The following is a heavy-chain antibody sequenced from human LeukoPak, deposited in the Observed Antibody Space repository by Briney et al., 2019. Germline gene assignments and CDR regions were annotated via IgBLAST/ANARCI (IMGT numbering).Heavy chain of an antibody. Sequence: PGGSLRLSCAAAGFTFSSSSMNWVRQTPGKGLEWVSSISGESKYIYYADSVTGRFTISRDNAKNSLYLQMSTLRAEDTAVYYCARGAVFQWNYDYWGQGTQVTVSS. V-gene: IGHV3-21*01. CDR3: ARGAVFQWNYDY. J-gene: IGHJ4*02. CDR2: ISGESKYI. D-gene: IGHD6-19*01. CDR1: GFTFSSSS.